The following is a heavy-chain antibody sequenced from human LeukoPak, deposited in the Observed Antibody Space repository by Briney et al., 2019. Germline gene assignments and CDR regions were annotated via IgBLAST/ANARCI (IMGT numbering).Heavy chain of an antibody. CDR1: GGSISSSSYY. J-gene: IGHJ4*02. CDR2: IYYSGST. Sequence: SETLSLTCTVSGGSISSSSYYWGWIRQPPGKGLEWIGSIYYSGSTYYNPSLKSRVTISVDTSKNQFSLKLSSVTAADTAVYYCASGVVPAARDYWGQGTLVTVSS. V-gene: IGHV4-39*01. D-gene: IGHD2-2*01. CDR3: ASGVVPAARDY.